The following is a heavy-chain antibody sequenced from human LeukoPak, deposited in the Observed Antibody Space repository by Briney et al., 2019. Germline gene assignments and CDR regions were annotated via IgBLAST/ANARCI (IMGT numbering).Heavy chain of an antibody. CDR2: IYSGGST. V-gene: IGHV3-53*01. Sequence: GGSLRLSCAASGFTVSSNYMSWVRQAPGKGLEWVSVIYSGGSTYYADSVKGRFTISRDNSKNTLYLQMNSLRAEDTAVYYCAKSDEFTMPGGGGQGTLVTVSS. CDR3: AKSDEFTMPGG. D-gene: IGHD3-10*02. J-gene: IGHJ4*02. CDR1: GFTVSSNY.